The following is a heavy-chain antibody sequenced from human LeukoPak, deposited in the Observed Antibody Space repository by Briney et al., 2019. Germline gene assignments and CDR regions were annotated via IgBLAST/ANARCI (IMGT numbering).Heavy chain of an antibody. V-gene: IGHV3-11*01. Sequence: GGSLRLSCAASGFTFSSYGMSWIRQAPGKGLEWVSYISSSGNTIYYADSVKGRFTISRDNAKNSLYLQMNSLRAEDTAVYYCARDGNYYDSSGYYFDYWGQGTLVAVSS. CDR2: ISSSGNTI. CDR3: ARDGNYYDSSGYYFDY. CDR1: GFTFSSYG. J-gene: IGHJ4*02. D-gene: IGHD3-22*01.